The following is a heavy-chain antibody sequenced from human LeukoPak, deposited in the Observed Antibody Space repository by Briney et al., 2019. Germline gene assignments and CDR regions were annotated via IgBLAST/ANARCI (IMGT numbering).Heavy chain of an antibody. Sequence: SETLSLTCTVSGGSISTYYWTWIRQPPGKGLEWIGYIYYSGSTYYNPSLKSRVTISVDTSKNQFSLKLSSVTAADTAVYYCARGPVVTATLFDYWGQGTLVTVSS. V-gene: IGHV4-59*01. CDR3: ARGPVVTATLFDY. CDR2: IYYSGST. J-gene: IGHJ4*02. CDR1: GGSISTYY. D-gene: IGHD2-21*02.